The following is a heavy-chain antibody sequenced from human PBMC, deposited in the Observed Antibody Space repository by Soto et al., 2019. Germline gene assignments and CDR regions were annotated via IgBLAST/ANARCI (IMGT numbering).Heavy chain of an antibody. CDR1: GGTFSSYA. Sequence: QVQLVQSVAEVKKPGSSVKVYCKASGGTFSSYAISWVRQAPGQWPEWMGGIIPIFGTANYAQKFQGRVMITADESTSTANRELRRLRSEDTAVYYCERAGELRLGELSLDYWGQETMVTVSS. V-gene: IGHV1-69*01. J-gene: IGHJ4*02. CDR3: ERAGELRLGELSLDY. D-gene: IGHD3-16*02. CDR2: IIPIFGTA.